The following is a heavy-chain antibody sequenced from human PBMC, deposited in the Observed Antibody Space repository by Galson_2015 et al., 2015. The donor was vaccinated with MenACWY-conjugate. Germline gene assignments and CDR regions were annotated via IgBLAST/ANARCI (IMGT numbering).Heavy chain of an antibody. CDR2: ISKDARQT. Sequence: SLRLSCAAAGFTFSSIGVHWVRRSPGKGLEWLALISKDARQTFYADSVEGRFTISRDNSNNTLYLEMNSLRVDDTAVYYCATSNYYDGGGPVCLNWGQGTLVTVSS. CDR1: GFTFSSIG. J-gene: IGHJ1*01. CDR3: ATSNYYDGGGPVCLN. V-gene: IGHV3-30*03. D-gene: IGHD3-22*01.